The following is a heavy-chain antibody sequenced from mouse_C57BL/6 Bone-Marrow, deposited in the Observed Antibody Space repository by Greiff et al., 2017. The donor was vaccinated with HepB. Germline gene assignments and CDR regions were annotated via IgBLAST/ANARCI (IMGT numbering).Heavy chain of an antibody. CDR1: GYTFTDYE. CDR3: TRDHYYGSSRFAY. V-gene: IGHV1-15*01. D-gene: IGHD1-1*01. CDR2: IDPETGGT. J-gene: IGHJ3*01. Sequence: QVQLQQSGAELVRPGASVTLSCKASGYTFTDYEMHWVKQTPVHGLEWIGAIDPETGGTAYNQKFKGKAILTADKSSSTAYMELRSLTSEDSAVYYCTRDHYYGSSRFAYWGQGTLVTVSA.